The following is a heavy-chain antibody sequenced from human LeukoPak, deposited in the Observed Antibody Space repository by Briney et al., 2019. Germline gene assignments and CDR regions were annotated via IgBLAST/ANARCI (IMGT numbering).Heavy chain of an antibody. CDR2: IYYTGST. CDR1: GGSISSLY. J-gene: IGHJ4*02. V-gene: IGHV4-59*08. Sequence: PSETLSLTCSVSGGSISSLYWSWIRQPPGKGLEWIGYIYYTGSTNYNPSLKSRVNMFVDMSKNQFSLRLSSVTAADTAVYYCARHRAYSSSSPFDYWGQGTLVTVSS. CDR3: ARHRAYSSSSPFDY. D-gene: IGHD6-6*01.